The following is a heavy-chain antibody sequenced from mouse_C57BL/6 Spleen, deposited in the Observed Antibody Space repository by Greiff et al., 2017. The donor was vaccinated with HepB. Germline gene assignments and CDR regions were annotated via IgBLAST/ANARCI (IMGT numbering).Heavy chain of an antibody. V-gene: IGHV1-26*01. CDR2: INPNNGGT. CDR3: ARVLITTVVAYYFDY. Sequence: VQLQQSGPELVKPGASVKISCKASGYTFTDYYMNWVKQSHGKSLEWIGDINPNNGGTSYNQKFKGKATLTVDKSSSTAYMELRSLTSEDSAVYYCARVLITTVVAYYFDYWGQGTTLTVSS. J-gene: IGHJ2*01. CDR1: GYTFTDYY. D-gene: IGHD1-1*01.